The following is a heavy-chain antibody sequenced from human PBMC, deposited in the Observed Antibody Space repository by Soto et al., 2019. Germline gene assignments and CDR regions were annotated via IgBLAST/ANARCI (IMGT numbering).Heavy chain of an antibody. Sequence: EVRLVESGGGLVQPGGSLRLSCAASGFMFNNYWMSWVRQAPGKGLEWVANIKKDGSEKYYLDSVKGRFTISRDNAKNSVYLQMSSLRVEDTAVYYGGYHYGDYAPDAEFFQHWGQGTLVTVSS. J-gene: IGHJ1*01. CDR1: GFMFNNYW. CDR2: IKKDGSEK. V-gene: IGHV3-7*01. CDR3: GYHYGDYAPDAEFFQH. D-gene: IGHD4-17*01.